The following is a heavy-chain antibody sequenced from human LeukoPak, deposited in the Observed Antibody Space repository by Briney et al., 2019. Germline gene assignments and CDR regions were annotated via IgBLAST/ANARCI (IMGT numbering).Heavy chain of an antibody. CDR2: IYYSGST. CDR3: ARELFNWNWDY. Sequence: SETLSLTCTVSGGSISSYYWSWIRQPPGKGLEWIGYIYYSGSTNYNPSLKSRVTISVDTSKNQFSLKLSSVTAADTAVYYCARELFNWNWDYWGQGTLVTVSS. J-gene: IGHJ4*02. V-gene: IGHV4-59*01. D-gene: IGHD1-7*01. CDR1: GGSISSYY.